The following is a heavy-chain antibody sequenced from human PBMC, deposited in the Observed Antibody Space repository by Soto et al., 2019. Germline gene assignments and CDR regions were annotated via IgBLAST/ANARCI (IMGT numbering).Heavy chain of an antibody. CDR1: GFTFSSYG. Sequence: GGSLRLSCAASGFTFSSYGMHWVRQAPGKGLEWVAVISYDGSNKYYADSVKGRFTISRDNSKNTLYLQMNSLRAEDTAVYYCAKGGRLRWSRPQLDYWGQGTLVTVSS. CDR3: AKGGRLRWSRPQLDY. V-gene: IGHV3-30*18. D-gene: IGHD2-15*01. J-gene: IGHJ4*02. CDR2: ISYDGSNK.